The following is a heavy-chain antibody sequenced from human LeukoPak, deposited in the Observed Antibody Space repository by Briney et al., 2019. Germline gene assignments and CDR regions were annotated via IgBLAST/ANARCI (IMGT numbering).Heavy chain of an antibody. CDR3: ASHPGGGDYYFDF. D-gene: IGHD2-21*01. CDR1: GFTFSSYG. CDR2: ISSSSSYI. J-gene: IGHJ4*02. V-gene: IGHV3-21*01. Sequence: PGGSLRLSCAASGFTFSSYGIHWVRQAPGKGLEWVSSISSSSSYIYYADSVKGRFTISRDNAKNSLYLQMNSLRAEDTAVYYCASHPGGGDYYFDFWGQGILVTVSS.